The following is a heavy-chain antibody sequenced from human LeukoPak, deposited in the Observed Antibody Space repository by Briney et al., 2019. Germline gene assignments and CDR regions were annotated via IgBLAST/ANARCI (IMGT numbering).Heavy chain of an antibody. J-gene: IGHJ4*02. D-gene: IGHD3-22*01. Sequence: GGSLRLSCAASGFTFSSYEMNWVRQAPGKGLEWVSYISSSGSTIYYADSVKGRFTISRDNAKNSLYLQMNSLRAEDTAVYYCARGEYDSSGYYAGYWGQGTLVTVSS. CDR2: ISSSGSTI. CDR1: GFTFSSYE. V-gene: IGHV3-48*03. CDR3: ARGEYDSSGYYAGY.